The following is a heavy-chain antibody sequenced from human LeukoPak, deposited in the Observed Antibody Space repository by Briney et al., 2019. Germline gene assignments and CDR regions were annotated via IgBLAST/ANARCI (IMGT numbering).Heavy chain of an antibody. Sequence: ASVKVSCKASGYTFTSHDINWVRQATGQGLEWMGWMNPNSGNTGYAQKFQGRVTMTRNTSISTAYMELSSLRSEDTAVYYCARGPNRYYGMDVWGQGTTVTVSS. V-gene: IGHV1-8*01. D-gene: IGHD1/OR15-1a*01. CDR3: ARGPNRYYGMDV. CDR1: GYTFTSHD. CDR2: MNPNSGNT. J-gene: IGHJ6*02.